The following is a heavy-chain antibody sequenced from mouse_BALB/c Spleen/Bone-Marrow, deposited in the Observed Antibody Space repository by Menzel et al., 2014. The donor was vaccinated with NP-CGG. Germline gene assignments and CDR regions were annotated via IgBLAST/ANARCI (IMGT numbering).Heavy chain of an antibody. CDR3: TRDLYDGYSYYAMDY. D-gene: IGHD2-3*01. V-gene: IGHV5-6-4*01. CDR1: GFTFSSYT. Sequence: EVMLVESGGGLVKPGGSLKLSCAASGFTFSSYTMSWVRQTPEKRLEWVATITSVGVYTYYPDSVKGRFTISRDNAKNTLYLQMSSLKSEDTAMYYCTRDLYDGYSYYAMDYWGQGTSVTASS. J-gene: IGHJ4*01. CDR2: ITSVGVYT.